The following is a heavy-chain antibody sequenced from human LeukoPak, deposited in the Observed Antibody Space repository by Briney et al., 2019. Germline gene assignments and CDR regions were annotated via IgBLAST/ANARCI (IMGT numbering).Heavy chain of an antibody. J-gene: IGHJ6*03. Sequence: SVKVSCKASGGTFSSYAISWVRQAPGQGLEWMGGIIPIFGTANYAQKFQGRVTITTGESTSTAYMELSSLRSEDTAVYYCAREDSSSSASYYMDVWGKGTTVTVSS. V-gene: IGHV1-69*05. CDR1: GGTFSSYA. D-gene: IGHD6-6*01. CDR3: AREDSSSSASYYMDV. CDR2: IIPIFGTA.